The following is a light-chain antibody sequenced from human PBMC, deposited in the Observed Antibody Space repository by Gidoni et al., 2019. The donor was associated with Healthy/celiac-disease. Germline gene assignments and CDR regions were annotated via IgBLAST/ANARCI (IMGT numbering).Light chain of an antibody. V-gene: IGKV1-5*01. CDR2: DAA. Sequence: DIQMTQSPSTLSASVGDRVTITCRASQRISSWLAWYQQKPGKAPKLLIYDAASLERGVPSRFSGSGSGTEFTLTISSLQPDDFATYYCQQYNSYSWTFGQGTKVEIK. CDR1: QRISSW. J-gene: IGKJ1*01. CDR3: QQYNSYSWT.